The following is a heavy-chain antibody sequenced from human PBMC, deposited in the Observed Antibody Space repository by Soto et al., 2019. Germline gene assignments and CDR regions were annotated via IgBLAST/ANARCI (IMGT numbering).Heavy chain of an antibody. Sequence: QVQLVQSGAEVKKPESSVRVSCKASGGTFNNYAITWVRQAPGQGLEWMGGTIPMFGTTNYAAKFQGRVTITADESTNTAYMELSSLRSEDTAVYYCTRCGIRYHSIGFYLGIDGMDVWGQGTTVIVSS. CDR2: TIPMFGTT. J-gene: IGHJ6*02. CDR1: GGTFNNYA. CDR3: TRCGIRYHSIGFYLGIDGMDV. V-gene: IGHV1-69*12. D-gene: IGHD3-22*01.